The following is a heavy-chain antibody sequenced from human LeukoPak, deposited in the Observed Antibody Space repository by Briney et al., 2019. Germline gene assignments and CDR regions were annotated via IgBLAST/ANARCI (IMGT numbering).Heavy chain of an antibody. Sequence: GGSLRLSCAASGFIFSSYSMNWVRQAPGKGLEWISYISGGGGNIHYADSVEGRFTISRDNAKNSVYLQMNSLRAEDSAVYYCARAGPLARAFDYWGQGTLVTVSS. CDR2: ISGGGGNI. CDR3: ARAGPLARAFDY. V-gene: IGHV3-48*01. J-gene: IGHJ4*02. CDR1: GFIFSSYS.